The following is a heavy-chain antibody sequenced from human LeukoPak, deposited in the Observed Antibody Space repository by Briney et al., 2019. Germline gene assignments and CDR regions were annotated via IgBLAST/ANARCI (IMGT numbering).Heavy chain of an antibody. J-gene: IGHJ4*02. CDR1: GLIFSSHA. V-gene: IGHV3-23*01. Sequence: QAGGSLRLSCAASGLIFSSHAMSWVRQTPEKGLEWVSAISSRGDSTYYADSVKGRFTISRDNSKNTLSLQMSSLRVEVTALYYCAKDLHSNSSCYWGQGALVTVSS. D-gene: IGHD2/OR15-2a*01. CDR3: AKDLHSNSSCY. CDR2: ISSRGDST.